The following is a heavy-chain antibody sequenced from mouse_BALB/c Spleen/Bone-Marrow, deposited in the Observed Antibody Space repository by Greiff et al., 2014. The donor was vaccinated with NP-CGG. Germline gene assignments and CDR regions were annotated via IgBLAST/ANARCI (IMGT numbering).Heavy chain of an antibody. D-gene: IGHD2-2*01. CDR1: GFAFSGND. CDR2: ISSGGGST. V-gene: IGHV5-12-1*01. Sequence: VQLKESGGGLVKPGGSLKLSCAASGFAFSGNDMSWVRQTPEKRLEWVAYISSGGGSTYYPDTVKGRFTISRDNAKNTLYLQMNSLKSEDTAMYYCAGQRGYAYAMDYWGQGTSVTVSS. CDR3: AGQRGYAYAMDY. J-gene: IGHJ4*01.